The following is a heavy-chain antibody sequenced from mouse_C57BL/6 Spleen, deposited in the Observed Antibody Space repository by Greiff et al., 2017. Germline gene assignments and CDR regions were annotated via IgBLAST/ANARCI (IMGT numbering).Heavy chain of an antibody. CDR2: INPSSGYT. V-gene: IGHV1-4*01. Sequence: QVQLQQSGAELARPGASVKMSCKASGYTFTSYTMHWVKQRPGQGLEWIGYINPSSGYTKYNQKFKDKATLTADKSSSTAYMQLSSLTSECSAVYYYARSSSANYFDYWGQGTTRPVSS. CDR1: GYTFTSYT. J-gene: IGHJ2*01. CDR3: ARSSSANYFDY.